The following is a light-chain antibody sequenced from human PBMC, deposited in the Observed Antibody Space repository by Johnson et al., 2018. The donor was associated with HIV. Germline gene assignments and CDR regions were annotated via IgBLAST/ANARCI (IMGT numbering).Light chain of an antibody. J-gene: IGLJ1*01. CDR1: SSNIGNNY. CDR3: GTWDSSLSVLYV. CDR2: ENN. Sequence: VLTQPPSVSAAPGQKVTISCSGSSSNIGNNYVSWYQQLPGTAPKLLIYENNKRPSGIPDRFSGSKSGTSATLGITGLQTGDEADYYCGTWDSSLSVLYVFGTGTKVTVL. V-gene: IGLV1-51*02.